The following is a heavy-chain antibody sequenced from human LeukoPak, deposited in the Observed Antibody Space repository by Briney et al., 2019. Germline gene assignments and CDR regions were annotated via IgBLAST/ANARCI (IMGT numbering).Heavy chain of an antibody. Sequence: PGGSLRLSCAASGFTFDDYAMHWVRQAPGKGLEWVSGISWNSGSIGYADSVKGRFTISRDNAKNSLYLQMNSLRAEDTALYYCARRGDSGYSSSWYDNWGQGTLVTVSS. D-gene: IGHD6-13*01. CDR2: ISWNSGSI. J-gene: IGHJ4*02. V-gene: IGHV3-9*01. CDR1: GFTFDDYA. CDR3: ARRGDSGYSSSWYDN.